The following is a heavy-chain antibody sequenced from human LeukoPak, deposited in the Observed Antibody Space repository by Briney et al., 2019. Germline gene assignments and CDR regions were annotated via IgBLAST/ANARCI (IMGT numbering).Heavy chain of an antibody. CDR1: GGSISSGSYY. J-gene: IGHJ4*02. CDR3: ARNAAHEYYFDY. Sequence: SETLSLTCTVSGGSISSGSYYWSWIRQPAGKGLEWIGRIYTSGSTNYNPSLKSRVTISVDTSKNQFSLKLNSVTAADTAVYHCARNAAHEYYFDYWGQGTLVTVSS. V-gene: IGHV4-61*02. CDR2: IYTSGST. D-gene: IGHD2-15*01.